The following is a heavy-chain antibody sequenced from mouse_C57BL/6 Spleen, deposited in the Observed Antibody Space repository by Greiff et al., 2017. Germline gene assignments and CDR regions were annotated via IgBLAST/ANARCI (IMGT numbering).Heavy chain of an antibody. CDR1: GYTFTSYW. Sequence: VQLQQPGAELVRPGSSVKLSCKASGYTFTSYWMHWVKQRPIQGLEWIGNIDPSDSETHYNQKFKDKATLTVDKSSSTAYMQLSSLTSEDSAVYYCARKGDDGWYYFDYWGQGTTLTVSS. V-gene: IGHV1-52*01. CDR3: ARKGDDGWYYFDY. J-gene: IGHJ2*01. CDR2: IDPSDSET. D-gene: IGHD2-3*01.